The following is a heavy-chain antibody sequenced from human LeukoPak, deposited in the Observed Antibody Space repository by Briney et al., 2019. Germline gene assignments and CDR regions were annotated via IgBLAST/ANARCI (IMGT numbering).Heavy chain of an antibody. V-gene: IGHV3-33*06. CDR2: IWHDGSNK. Sequence: GGSLRLSCAASGFTFSSFGMHWVRQAPGKGLEWVAVIWHDGSNKDYADSVKGRLAISRDNSKNTLYLQMNSLGAEDTAVYYCAKHVSGSLFYFDYWGQRTLVTVSS. CDR1: GFTFSSFG. CDR3: AKHVSGSLFYFDY. D-gene: IGHD3-10*01. J-gene: IGHJ4*02.